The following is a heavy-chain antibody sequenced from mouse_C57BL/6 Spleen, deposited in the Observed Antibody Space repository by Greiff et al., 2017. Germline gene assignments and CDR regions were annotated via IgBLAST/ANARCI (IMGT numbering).Heavy chain of an antibody. CDR1: GYTFTDYN. D-gene: IGHD4-1*01. CDR3: ARGLTGTGFAD. Sequence: VQLQQSGPELVKPGASVKMSCKASGYTFTDYNMHWVKQSHGKSLEWIGYINPNNGGTSYNQKFKGKATLTVNKSSSTAYMELRSLTSEDSAVYDCARGLTGTGFADWGQGTLVTVSA. CDR2: INPNNGGT. V-gene: IGHV1-22*01. J-gene: IGHJ3*01.